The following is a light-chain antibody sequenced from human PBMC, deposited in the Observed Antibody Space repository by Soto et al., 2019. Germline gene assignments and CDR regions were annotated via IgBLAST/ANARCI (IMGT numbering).Light chain of an antibody. CDR3: QQRSEWPPLFT. CDR2: DTS. J-gene: IGKJ3*01. CDR1: QSVSKF. Sequence: EVLLTQSPATLSLSPGERATLSCRASQSVSKFLGWYQQKPGQAPRLLIYDTSIRAPGIPARFSGSGTGTDFTLTSSSLEPEDFAVYYCQQRSEWPPLFTFGPGTIVDI. V-gene: IGKV3-11*01.